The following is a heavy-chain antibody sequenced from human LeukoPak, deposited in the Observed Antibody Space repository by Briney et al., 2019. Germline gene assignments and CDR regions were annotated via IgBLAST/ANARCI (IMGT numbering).Heavy chain of an antibody. CDR3: ARGSYSSGYYGGVY. D-gene: IGHD3-22*01. J-gene: IGHJ4*02. CDR2: ISYDGSNK. Sequence: GGSLRLSCAASGFTFSSYAMHWVRQAPGKGLEWVAVISYDGSNKYYADSVKGRFTISRDNSKNTLYLQMNSLRAEDTAVYYCARGSYSSGYYGGVYWGQGTLVTVSS. V-gene: IGHV3-30*04. CDR1: GFTFSSYA.